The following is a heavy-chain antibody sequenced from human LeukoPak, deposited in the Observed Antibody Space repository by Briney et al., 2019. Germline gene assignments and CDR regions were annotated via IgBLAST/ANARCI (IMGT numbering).Heavy chain of an antibody. CDR1: GFTFSGNS. CDR2: ISSSSDTI. Sequence: PGGSLRLSCVASGFTFSGNSMNWVRQAPGKGLEWVSYISSSSDTIYYADSAKGRFTISRDNAKKSLYLQMNSLRAEDTAVYYCARDRYGVYVVDYWGQGTLVTVSS. D-gene: IGHD4-17*01. V-gene: IGHV3-48*01. J-gene: IGHJ4*02. CDR3: ARDRYGVYVVDY.